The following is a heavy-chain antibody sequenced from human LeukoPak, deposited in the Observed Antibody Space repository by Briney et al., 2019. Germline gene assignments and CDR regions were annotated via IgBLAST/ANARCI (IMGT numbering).Heavy chain of an antibody. CDR1: GFTLSSYW. CDR3: ARDEGYGDYPHFDY. V-gene: IGHV3-7*03. D-gene: IGHD4-17*01. J-gene: IGHJ4*02. Sequence: GGSLRLSCAASGFTLSSYWMSWVRQAPGKGLEWVANIKQDGSEKYYLDSVKGRFTISRDNAKNSLYLQMNSLRVEDTAVYYCARDEGYGDYPHFDYWGQGTLVTVSS. CDR2: IKQDGSEK.